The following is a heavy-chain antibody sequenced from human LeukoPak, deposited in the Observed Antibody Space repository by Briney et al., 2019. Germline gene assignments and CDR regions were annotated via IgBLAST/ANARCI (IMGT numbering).Heavy chain of an antibody. J-gene: IGHJ4*02. D-gene: IGHD5-18*01. V-gene: IGHV3-21*01. CDR2: ISSSSSYI. CDR1: GFTFSGYS. CDR3: ARDRYVDTAMVTFDY. Sequence: GGSLRLSCAASGFTFSGYSMNWVRQAPGKGLEWVSSISSSSSYIYYADSVKGRFTISRDNAKNSLYLQMNSLRAEDTAVYYCARDRYVDTAMVTFDYWGQGTLVTVSS.